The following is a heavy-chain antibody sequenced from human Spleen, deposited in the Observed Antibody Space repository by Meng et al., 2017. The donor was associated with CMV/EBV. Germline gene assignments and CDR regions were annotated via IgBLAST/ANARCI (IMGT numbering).Heavy chain of an antibody. CDR2: INHSGST. CDR3: ATPTGGYCSSTSCYFPYGMDV. CDR1: GGSFSGYY. D-gene: IGHD2-2*01. J-gene: IGHJ6*02. V-gene: IGHV4-34*01. Sequence: SETLSLTCAVYGGSFSGYYWSWIRQPPGKGLEWIGEINHSGSTNYNPSLKSRVTISVDTSKNQFSLKLSSVTAADTAVYYCATPTGGYCSSTSCYFPYGMDVWGQGTTVTVS.